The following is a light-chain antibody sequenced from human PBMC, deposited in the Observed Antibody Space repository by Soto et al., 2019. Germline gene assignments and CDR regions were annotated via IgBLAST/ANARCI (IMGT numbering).Light chain of an antibody. CDR1: QSISKY. Sequence: DIQMTQSPSSLSASVGDRVTLTCRASQSISKYLNWYQLKSGKGPKLLIYGTSTLQSGVPSRFSGSGSGTDFTLTISSLQPDDFATYYCQHYNSYSEAFGQGTKVELK. V-gene: IGKV1-39*01. CDR3: QHYNSYSEA. CDR2: GTS. J-gene: IGKJ1*01.